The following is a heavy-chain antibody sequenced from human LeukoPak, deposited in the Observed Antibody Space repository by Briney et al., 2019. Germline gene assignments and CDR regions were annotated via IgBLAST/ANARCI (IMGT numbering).Heavy chain of an antibody. CDR2: IWYDGSNK. CDR3: ARDQYSYGPSYYFDY. J-gene: IGHJ4*02. D-gene: IGHD5-18*01. Sequence: GGSLRLSCAASGFTFSSYGMHWVRQAPGKGLEWGAVIWYDGSNKYYADSVKGRFTISRDNSKNTLYLQMNSLRAEDTAVYYCARDQYSYGPSYYFDYWGQGTLVTVSS. CDR1: GFTFSSYG. V-gene: IGHV3-33*01.